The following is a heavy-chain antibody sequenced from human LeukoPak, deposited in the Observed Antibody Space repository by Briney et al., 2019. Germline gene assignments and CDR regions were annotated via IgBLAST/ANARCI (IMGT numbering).Heavy chain of an antibody. CDR3: ASLYCSSTSCYRWAYYYYGMDV. D-gene: IGHD2-2*01. Sequence: PGGSLRLSCAASGFTFSSYAMQWVRQAPGKGLEWVAVISYDGSNKYYADSVRGRFTISRDNSKNTLYLQMNSLRAEDTAVYYCASLYCSSTSCYRWAYYYYGMDVWGQGTTVTVSS. V-gene: IGHV3-30-3*01. CDR2: ISYDGSNK. CDR1: GFTFSSYA. J-gene: IGHJ6*02.